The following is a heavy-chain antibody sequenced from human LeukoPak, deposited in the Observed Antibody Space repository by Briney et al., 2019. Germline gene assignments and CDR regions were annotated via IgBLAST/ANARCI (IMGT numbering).Heavy chain of an antibody. CDR1: GFTFSSAW. CDR3: TTAGSNCEVEVFDY. CDR2: IKSKTDGGTT. D-gene: IGHD3-10*01. V-gene: IGHV3-15*01. J-gene: IGHJ4*02. Sequence: PGGSLRLSCAASGFTFSSAWMSRVRQAPGKGLEWVGRIKSKTDGGTTDYAAPVKGRFTISRDDSKNTLYLQMNSLKTEDTAVYYCTTAGSNCEVEVFDYWAREPWSPSPQ.